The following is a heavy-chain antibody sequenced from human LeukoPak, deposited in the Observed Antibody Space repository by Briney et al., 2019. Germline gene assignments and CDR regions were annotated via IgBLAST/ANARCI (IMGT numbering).Heavy chain of an antibody. J-gene: IGHJ4*02. CDR2: IYHSGST. V-gene: IGHV4-4*02. CDR3: AREQLGLHYFDY. Sequence: SETLSLTCAVSGGSISSSNWWSWVRQPPGKGLEWIGEIYHSGSTNYNPSLKSRVTISVDKSKDQFSLKLSSVTAADTAVYYCAREQLGLHYFDYWGQGTLVTVSS. CDR1: GGSISSSNW. D-gene: IGHD6-6*01.